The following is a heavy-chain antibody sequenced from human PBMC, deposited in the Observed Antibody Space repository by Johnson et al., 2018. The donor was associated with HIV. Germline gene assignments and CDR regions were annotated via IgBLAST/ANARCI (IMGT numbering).Heavy chain of an antibody. CDR1: GFTFSSYA. J-gene: IGHJ3*02. V-gene: IGHV3-30*04. CDR3: AKWGLGGAPKGAFDI. CDR2: ISYDGSNK. D-gene: IGHD3-16*01. Sequence: MQLVESGGGVVQPGRSLRLSCAASGFTFSSYAMHWVRQAPGKGLEWVAVISYDGSNKYYADSVKGRFTISRDNSKNTLYLQMNSLRAEDTAVYYCAKWGLGGAPKGAFDIWGQGTMVTVSS.